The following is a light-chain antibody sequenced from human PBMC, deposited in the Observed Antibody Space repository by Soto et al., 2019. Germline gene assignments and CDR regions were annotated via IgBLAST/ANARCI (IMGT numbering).Light chain of an antibody. V-gene: IGKV3-20*01. Sequence: EIVLTQSPGTLSLSPGERATLSCRASQSVSSSYLDWYQQKPGQAPRLLIDGASSSATGIPERFSGSGSGTDFTLNISRLEPEDFAVYYCQQYGSSPLTFGGGTKVEIK. CDR1: QSVSSSY. CDR3: QQYGSSPLT. J-gene: IGKJ4*01. CDR2: GAS.